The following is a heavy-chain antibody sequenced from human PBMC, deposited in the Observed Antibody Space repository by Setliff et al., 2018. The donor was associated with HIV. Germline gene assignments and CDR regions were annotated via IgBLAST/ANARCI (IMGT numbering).Heavy chain of an antibody. CDR3: ARYTSGWFHFDY. Sequence: ASVKVSCKASGYTFTGYYMHWVRQAPGQGLEWMGWINPNSGGTNYAQKFQGRVTMTRDASITTAYMELSSLRSDDTAVYYCARYTSGWFHFDYWGQGTLVTVSS. J-gene: IGHJ4*02. D-gene: IGHD6-19*01. V-gene: IGHV1-2*02. CDR2: INPNSGGT. CDR1: GYTFTGYY.